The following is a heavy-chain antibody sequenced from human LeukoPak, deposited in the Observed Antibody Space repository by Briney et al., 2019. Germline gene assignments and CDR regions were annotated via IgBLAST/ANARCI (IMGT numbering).Heavy chain of an antibody. J-gene: IGHJ4*02. CDR3: ARRAGDYSHPYDY. Sequence: TGGSLRLSCAASGFTFSSNGMHWVRQAPGKGLEWVSYISSSGSTIYYADSVKGRFTISRDNSKNTVHLQMNSLRAEDTAMYYCARRAGDYSHPYDYWGQGTLVTVSS. CDR2: ISSSGSTI. V-gene: IGHV3-48*01. CDR1: GFTFSSNG. D-gene: IGHD3-22*01.